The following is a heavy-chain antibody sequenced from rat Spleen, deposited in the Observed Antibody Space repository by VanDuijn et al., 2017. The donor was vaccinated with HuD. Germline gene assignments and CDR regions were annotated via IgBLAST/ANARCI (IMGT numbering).Heavy chain of an antibody. CDR2: ITTGGDIT. J-gene: IGHJ3*01. CDR3: TRHGGLRNWFAY. Sequence: EVQLVESGGGLVQPGRSLKLSCAASGFIFSDYDTAGFRQDPLKGLEWIASITTGGDITYYRDSVKGRFTISRDDAQNTQYLQMDSLRSEDAATYYCTRHGGLRNWFAYWGQGTLVTVSS. CDR1: GFIFSDYD. D-gene: IGHD1-11*01. V-gene: IGHV5S13*01.